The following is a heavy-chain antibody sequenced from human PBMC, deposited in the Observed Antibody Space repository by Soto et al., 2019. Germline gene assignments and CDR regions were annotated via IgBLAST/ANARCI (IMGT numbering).Heavy chain of an antibody. CDR2: ISSSSSYI. D-gene: IGHD5-12*01. J-gene: IGHJ6*02. Sequence: EVQLVESGGGLVKPGGSLRLSCAASGFTFSSYSMNWVRQAPGKGLEWVSSISSSSSYIYYADSVKGRFTISRDNAKNSLNRQLNISRADATAVYYLARSIVAADHGPGSNCDYGRSVWGQGTTVTVSS. CDR3: ARSIVAADHGPGSNCDYGRSV. V-gene: IGHV3-21*01. CDR1: GFTFSSYS.